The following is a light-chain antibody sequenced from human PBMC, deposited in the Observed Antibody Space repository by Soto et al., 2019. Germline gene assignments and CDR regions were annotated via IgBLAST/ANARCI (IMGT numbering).Light chain of an antibody. Sequence: EIVLAQSPGTLSLSPGERATLSCRASQSVTNSFLAWYRQKPGQAPRLLIFGTSSRATGVPDRFSGSGSGTDFTLTISSLEPEDFAVYFCQQSGSSPWTFGHGTKVDIK. CDR2: GTS. CDR1: QSVTNSF. CDR3: QQSGSSPWT. J-gene: IGKJ1*01. V-gene: IGKV3-20*01.